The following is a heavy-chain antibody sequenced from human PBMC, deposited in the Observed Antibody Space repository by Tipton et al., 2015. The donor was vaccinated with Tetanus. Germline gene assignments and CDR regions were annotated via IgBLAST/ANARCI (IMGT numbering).Heavy chain of an antibody. V-gene: IGHV4-61*08. Sequence: TLSLTCTVSGGSISSDAHYWSWIRQAPGKGLEWLGYISHSGTTNYNPSLKSRVTISVDTSKNQFSLKLSSVTAADTAVYYCARGTGDYWGQGTLVTVSS. J-gene: IGHJ4*02. CDR1: GGSISSDAHY. CDR3: ARGTGDY. CDR2: ISHSGTT. D-gene: IGHD1-14*01.